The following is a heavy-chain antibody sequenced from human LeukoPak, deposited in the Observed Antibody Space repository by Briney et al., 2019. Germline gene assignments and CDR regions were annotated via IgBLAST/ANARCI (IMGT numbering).Heavy chain of an antibody. CDR2: ISSSSSYI. D-gene: IGHD3-16*02. V-gene: IGHV3-21*01. CDR1: GFTFSSYG. Sequence: GGSLRLSCAASGFTFSSYGMHWVRQAPGKGLEWVSSISSSSSYIYYADSVKGRFTISRDNAKNSLYLQMNSLRAEDTAVYYCAREGYDYVWGSYRYFYYFDYWGQGTLVTVSS. J-gene: IGHJ4*02. CDR3: AREGYDYVWGSYRYFYYFDY.